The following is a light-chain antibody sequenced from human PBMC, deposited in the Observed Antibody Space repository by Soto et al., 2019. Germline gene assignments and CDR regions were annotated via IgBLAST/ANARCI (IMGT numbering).Light chain of an antibody. CDR3: LQDINYPWT. CDR1: QSISDR. CDR2: DAS. V-gene: IGKV1-5*01. J-gene: IGKJ1*01. Sequence: DIQMTQSPSTLSASVGDRVTITCRASQSISDRLAWYQRKPGKAPKLLIFDASSLESGVPPRFSGSGSGTDFTLAISSLQPEDSATYYCLQDINYPWTFGQGTKVDIK.